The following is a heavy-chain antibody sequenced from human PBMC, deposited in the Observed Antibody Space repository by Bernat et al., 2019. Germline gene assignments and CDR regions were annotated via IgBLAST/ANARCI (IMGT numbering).Heavy chain of an antibody. V-gene: IGHV1-69*01. D-gene: IGHD2-2*01. CDR2: IIPIFGTA. J-gene: IGHJ4*02. CDR3: ARAIVVVPAAIGDMYYFDY. Sequence: QVQLVQSGAEVKKPGSSVKVSCKASGGTFSSYAISWVRQAPGQGLEWMGGIIPIFGTANYAQKFQGRVKITADESTSTAYMELSSLRSEDTAVYYCARAIVVVPAAIGDMYYFDYWGQGTLVTVSS. CDR1: GGTFSSYA.